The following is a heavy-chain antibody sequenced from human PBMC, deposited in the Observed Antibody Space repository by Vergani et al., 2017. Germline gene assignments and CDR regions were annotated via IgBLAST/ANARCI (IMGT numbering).Heavy chain of an antibody. CDR3: ARSRPYCTSGSCPAI. CDR1: GGSISSYY. Sequence: QVQLQESGPGLVKPSETLSLTCTVSGGSISSYYWSWIRQPAGKGPEWIGHIHTGGSTDLNPSFKSRVSISVDTSKRQFSLKLNSVTVADTAVYYCARSRPYCTSGSCPAIWGQGTLVTVSS. V-gene: IGHV4-4*09. D-gene: IGHD2-15*01. J-gene: IGHJ4*02. CDR2: IHTGGST.